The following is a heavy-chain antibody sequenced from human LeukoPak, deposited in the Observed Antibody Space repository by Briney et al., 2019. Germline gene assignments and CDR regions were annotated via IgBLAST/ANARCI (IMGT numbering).Heavy chain of an antibody. CDR2: INPNGGST. Sequence: GASVKVSCKASGYIFTSNYMHWVRQAPGQGLEWMGIINPNGGSTTSAQRFQGRVTMTRDTSTSTIYMELSRLRSDDTAVYYCARVERGYQATDYWGQGTLVTVSS. CDR3: ARVERGYQATDY. J-gene: IGHJ4*02. CDR1: GYIFTSNY. V-gene: IGHV1-46*01. D-gene: IGHD2-2*01.